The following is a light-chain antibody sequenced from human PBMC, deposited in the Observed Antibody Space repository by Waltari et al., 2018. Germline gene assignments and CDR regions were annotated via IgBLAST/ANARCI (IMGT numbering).Light chain of an antibody. V-gene: IGLV1-51*01. J-gene: IGLJ2*01. CDR3: ATWDNSLSEVV. Sequence: QSVLTQPTSVSAAPGQRVTISSSGSISIVGNYYVSWYHQLPGTAPKLLIYDNNKRPSGIPDRFSASKSGTSATLGITGLQIGDEADYYCATWDNSLSEVVFGGGTKLTVL. CDR2: DNN. CDR1: ISIVGNYY.